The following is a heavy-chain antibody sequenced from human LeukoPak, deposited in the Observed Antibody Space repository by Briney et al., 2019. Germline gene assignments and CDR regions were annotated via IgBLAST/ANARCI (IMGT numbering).Heavy chain of an antibody. CDR1: GFTFSSYS. J-gene: IGHJ4*02. CDR2: ISGSGCSI. D-gene: IGHD1-26*01. CDR3: ARVKGSGSYFLVFDY. Sequence: GGSLRLSCAASGFTFSSYSMNWVRQAPGKGLEWVSAISGSGCSIHYADSVKGRFTISRDNSKNTVYLQLKSLRAEDTAVYHCARVKGSGSYFLVFDYWGQGTLATVSS. V-gene: IGHV3-23*01.